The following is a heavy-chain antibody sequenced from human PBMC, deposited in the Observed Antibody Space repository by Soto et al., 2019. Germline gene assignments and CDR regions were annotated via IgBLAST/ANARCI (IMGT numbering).Heavy chain of an antibody. D-gene: IGHD3-22*01. V-gene: IGHV1-69*01. Sequence: QLQVVQSGAEVKKPGSSVKVSCKASGGTFSRYAITWVRQAPGQGLEWMGGIIPMFGTVNYAQTFQGRVTVTADESTSTDYMEMSSLRSEDSAVYYCVPLHQSTMIGRPCVDVWGQGTTVTVSS. CDR1: GGTFSRYA. CDR2: IIPMFGTV. J-gene: IGHJ6*02. CDR3: VPLHQSTMIGRPCVDV.